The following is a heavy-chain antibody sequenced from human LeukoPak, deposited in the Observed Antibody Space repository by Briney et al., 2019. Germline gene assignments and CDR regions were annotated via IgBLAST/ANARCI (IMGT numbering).Heavy chain of an antibody. CDR2: IKQDASEK. CDR3: AREGITAGADY. D-gene: IGHD6-13*01. Sequence: GGSLRLSCAASGFTFSSYWMSWVRQAPGKGLEWVANIKQDASEKYYVGSVKGRFTISRDNAKNSVYLQIDGLRAEDTAVYYCAREGITAGADYWGQGTLVTVSS. V-gene: IGHV3-7*01. J-gene: IGHJ4*02. CDR1: GFTFSSYW.